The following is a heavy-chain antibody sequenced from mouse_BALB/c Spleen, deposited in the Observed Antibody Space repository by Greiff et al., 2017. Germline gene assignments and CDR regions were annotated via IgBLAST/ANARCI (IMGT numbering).Heavy chain of an antibody. J-gene: IGHJ2*01. CDR2: ISSGSSTI. V-gene: IGHV5-17*02. CDR3: ARGGPRYYFDY. Sequence: EVQGVESGGGLVQPGGSRKLSCAASGFTFSSFGMHWVRQAPEKGLEWVAYISSGSSTIYYADTVKGRFTISRDNPKNTLFLQMTSLRSEDTAMYYGARGGPRYYFDYWGQGTTRTVSA. CDR1: GFTFSSFG.